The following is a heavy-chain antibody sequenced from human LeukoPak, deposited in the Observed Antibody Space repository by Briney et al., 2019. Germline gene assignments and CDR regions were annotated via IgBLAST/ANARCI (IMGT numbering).Heavy chain of an antibody. V-gene: IGHV4-59*01. J-gene: IGHJ4*02. CDR1: GGSLSSYY. D-gene: IGHD3-22*01. Sequence: SETLSLTCTVSGGSLSSYYWSWIRPPPGKGLEWIGYIYYSGSTNYNPSLKSRVTISVDTSKNQFSLKLSSVTAVDTAVYYCARLGPGHYDSSGSNYFDYWGQGTLVTVSS. CDR3: ARLGPGHYDSSGSNYFDY. CDR2: IYYSGST.